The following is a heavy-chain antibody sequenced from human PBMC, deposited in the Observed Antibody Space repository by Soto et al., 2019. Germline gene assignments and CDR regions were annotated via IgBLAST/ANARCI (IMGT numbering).Heavy chain of an antibody. J-gene: IGHJ4*02. Sequence: VQLQESGPGLVKPAETLSLTCTVSGTSISSYYWSWIRQPPGKGLEWIANIHYSGTTNYNPSLASRITLSVETSKNQFSLKMTSVTAADTAMYCCARYNSYAIDYWGRGTLVTVSS. CDR2: IHYSGTT. CDR1: GTSISSYY. V-gene: IGHV4-59*01. CDR3: ARYNSYAIDY. D-gene: IGHD2-8*01.